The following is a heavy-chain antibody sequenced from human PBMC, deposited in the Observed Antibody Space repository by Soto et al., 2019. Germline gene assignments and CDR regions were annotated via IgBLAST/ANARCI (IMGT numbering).Heavy chain of an antibody. CDR1: GFTFSSYD. CDR2: IDAAGNT. D-gene: IGHD3-16*01. Sequence: EVQLVESGGGLVQPGGSLRLSCAASGFTFSSYDMHWVRQAPGKGLEWVSAIDAAGNTYYPGSVKGRFTISRDNAKNSFYLQMNSLPAEHTAVYYCAREPKSADTNGGGGFDCWGQGTLVTVSS. J-gene: IGHJ4*02. V-gene: IGHV3-13*01. CDR3: AREPKSADTNGGGGFDC.